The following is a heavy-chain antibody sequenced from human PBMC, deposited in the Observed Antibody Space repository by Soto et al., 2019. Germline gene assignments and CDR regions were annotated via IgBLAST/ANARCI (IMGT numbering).Heavy chain of an antibody. J-gene: IGHJ4*02. CDR2: INPNSGDT. Sequence: QVQLVQSGAEVMQPGASVKVSCKASGYTFSGYYMHWMRQAPGQGLEWMAWINPNSGDTDFAQKFQGRVTLTRDTSISTAYMELSRLTSDDTAVYYCARGGTVLPAPTRGNVFNYWGQGTLVAVSS. CDR3: ARGGTVLPAPTRGNVFNY. D-gene: IGHD2-2*01. V-gene: IGHV1-2*02. CDR1: GYTFSGYY.